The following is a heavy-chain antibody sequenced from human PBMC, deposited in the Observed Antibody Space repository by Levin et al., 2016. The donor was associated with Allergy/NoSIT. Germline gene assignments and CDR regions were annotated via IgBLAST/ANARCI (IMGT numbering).Heavy chain of an antibody. CDR2: INPNSGGT. J-gene: IGHJ6*02. D-gene: IGHD1-1*01. V-gene: IGHV1-2*04. Sequence: ASVKVSCKASGYTFTGCYMHWVRQAPGQGLEWMGWINPNSGGTNYAQKFQGWVTMTRDTSISTAYMELSRLRSDDTAVYYCARDLEPTYYYYGMDVWGQGTTVTVSS. CDR3: ARDLEPTYYYYGMDV. CDR1: GYTFTGCY.